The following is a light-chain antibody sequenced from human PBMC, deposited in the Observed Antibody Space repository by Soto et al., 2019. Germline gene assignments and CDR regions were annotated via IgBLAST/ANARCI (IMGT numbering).Light chain of an antibody. V-gene: IGKV2-30*01. CDR3: MQGTHWPPWT. Sequence: DVVMTQSPLSLPVTLGQPASISCRSSQGLVYSDGNIYLNWFQQRPGQSPRRLIYKVSNRDSGVPDRFSGSGSGTNFTLKISRVEAEDVGVYYCMQGTHWPPWTFGQGTKVEIK. CDR2: KVS. J-gene: IGKJ1*01. CDR1: QGLVYSDGNIY.